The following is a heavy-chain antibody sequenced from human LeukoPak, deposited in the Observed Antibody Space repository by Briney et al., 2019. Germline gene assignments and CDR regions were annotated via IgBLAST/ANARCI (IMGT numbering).Heavy chain of an antibody. Sequence: ASVKVSCKASGYTFTGYYMHWVRQAPGQGLEWMGWINPNSGGTNYAQKFQGWVTMTRDTSISTAYMELSRLRSDDTAVYYCARGPRVYYDSSGYYGPLDYWGQGTLVTVSS. D-gene: IGHD3-22*01. J-gene: IGHJ4*02. CDR1: GYTFTGYY. CDR3: ARGPRVYYDSSGYYGPLDY. V-gene: IGHV1-2*04. CDR2: INPNSGGT.